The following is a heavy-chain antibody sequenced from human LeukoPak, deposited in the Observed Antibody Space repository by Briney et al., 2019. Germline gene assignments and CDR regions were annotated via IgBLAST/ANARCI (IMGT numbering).Heavy chain of an antibody. V-gene: IGHV1-2*02. CDR1: GYTFTGYY. CDR3: ATKREVSSGWYNAGIGFDP. D-gene: IGHD6-19*01. Sequence: GASVKVSCKASGYTFTGYYMHWVRQAPGQGLEWMGWINPNSGGTNYAQKFQGRVTMTRDTSISTAYMELSRLRSDDTAVYYCATKREVSSGWYNAGIGFDPWGQGTLVTVSS. J-gene: IGHJ5*02. CDR2: INPNSGGT.